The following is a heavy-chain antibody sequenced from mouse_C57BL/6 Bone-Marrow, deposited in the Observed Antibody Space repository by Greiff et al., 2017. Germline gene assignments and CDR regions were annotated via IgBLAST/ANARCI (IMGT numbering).Heavy chain of an antibody. J-gene: IGHJ4*01. Sequence: QVQLKESGPGLVQPSQSLSITCTVSGFSLTSYGVHWVRQSPGKGLEWLGVMWSGGSTDYNAAFISRLSISKDNSKSHVFFKMNSLQAHDTAIYYCARPVVAPLYAMDYWGQGTSVTVSS. V-gene: IGHV2-2*01. CDR1: GFSLTSYG. D-gene: IGHD1-1*01. CDR2: MWSGGST. CDR3: ARPVVAPLYAMDY.